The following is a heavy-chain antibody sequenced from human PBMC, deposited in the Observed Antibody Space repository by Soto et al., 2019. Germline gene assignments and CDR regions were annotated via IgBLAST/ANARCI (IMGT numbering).Heavy chain of an antibody. CDR2: ISYDGSDK. Sequence: GGSLRLSCAASGFTFSSYGMHWVRQAPGKGLDWVAIISYDGSDKYYADSVKGRFTISRDNSKNTLYLQMNSLRAEDTAVYFCVKFFYDFWSGYPDFDYWGQGTLVTVSS. D-gene: IGHD3-3*01. V-gene: IGHV3-30*18. CDR3: VKFFYDFWSGYPDFDY. J-gene: IGHJ4*02. CDR1: GFTFSSYG.